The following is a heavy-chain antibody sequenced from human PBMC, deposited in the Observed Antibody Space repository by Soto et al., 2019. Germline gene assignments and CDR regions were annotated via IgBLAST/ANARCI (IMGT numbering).Heavy chain of an antibody. Sequence: SLRLSCAASGFTFSSYGMDWVRQAPGKGLEWVSFISYDGRNKDYADSVKGRFTISRDNSKNTLYLQMNSLRAEDTAVYYCAKDQVTSGWYKWSWFGPWGQGTLVTVSS. CDR1: GFTFSSYG. CDR3: AKDQVTSGWYKWSWFGP. J-gene: IGHJ5*02. V-gene: IGHV3-30*18. CDR2: ISYDGRNK. D-gene: IGHD6-19*01.